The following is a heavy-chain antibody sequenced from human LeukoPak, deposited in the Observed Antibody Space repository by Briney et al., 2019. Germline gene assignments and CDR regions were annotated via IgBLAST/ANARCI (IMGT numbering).Heavy chain of an antibody. CDR3: AKGEPTDWYFDL. CDR2: ISWNSGNI. CDR1: GFTFSSYC. Sequence: PGGSLRLSCAASGFTFSSYCMHWVRQVPGKGLEWVSRISWNSGNIGYADSVKGRFTISRDNAKNSIYLQMHTLKPEDTALYYCAKGEPTDWYFDLWGRGTLVTVSS. J-gene: IGHJ2*01. V-gene: IGHV3-9*01.